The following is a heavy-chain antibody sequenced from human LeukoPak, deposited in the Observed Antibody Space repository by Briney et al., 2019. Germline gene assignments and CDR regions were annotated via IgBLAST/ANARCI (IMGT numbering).Heavy chain of an antibody. J-gene: IGHJ4*02. D-gene: IGHD6-13*01. CDR3: ARDSTTWHGGLFDY. V-gene: IGHV4-4*07. CDR2: IYTSGST. CDR1: GGSISSYY. Sequence: SETLSLTCTVSGGSISSYYWSWIRQPAGKGPELSGRIYTSGSTNYNPSLRSRVTMSVDTSKNQFSLKLNSVTAADTAVYYCARDSTTWHGGLFDYWGQGTLVTVSS.